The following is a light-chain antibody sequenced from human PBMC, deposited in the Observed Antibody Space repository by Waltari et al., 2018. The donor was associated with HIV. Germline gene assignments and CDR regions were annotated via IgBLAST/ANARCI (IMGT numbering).Light chain of an antibody. Sequence: EIVMTQSPVTLSVSPGERATLSCRASERVRSKLAWYQQKAGQAPRLLIYDASTRASGIPARFSGSGSGTEFTLTISSLQSEDFAVYYCQQYNDWPRTFGQGTKVESK. CDR3: QQYNDWPRT. J-gene: IGKJ1*01. CDR2: DAS. CDR1: ERVRSK. V-gene: IGKV3-15*01.